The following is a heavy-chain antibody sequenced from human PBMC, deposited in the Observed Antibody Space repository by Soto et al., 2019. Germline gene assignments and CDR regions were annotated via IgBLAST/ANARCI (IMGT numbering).Heavy chain of an antibody. CDR1: GYSIFRGNW. V-gene: IGHV4-28*01. Sequence: SETLSLTCAVSGYSIFRGNWWGWIRQPPGKGLEWIGYIYYSGSTLYNPSLKSRVTMSIDTSKNQFSLKLSSVTAVDTAIYFCERYLYDSSDYVYGMDVWGQGTTVTVT. J-gene: IGHJ6*02. D-gene: IGHD3-22*01. CDR2: IYYSGST. CDR3: ERYLYDSSDYVYGMDV.